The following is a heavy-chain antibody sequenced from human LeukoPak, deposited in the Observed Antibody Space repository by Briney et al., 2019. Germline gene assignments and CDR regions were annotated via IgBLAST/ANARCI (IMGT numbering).Heavy chain of an antibody. CDR1: GYTFTDYY. Sequence: ASVKVSCKTSGYTFTDYYLHWVRQAPGQGLEWMGWNNPNSGVANYAQQFQGRVTMTRDTSTNTAYMELSRLGSDDTATYYCAKARYHDSSGYPDWGQGTLVTVSS. CDR3: AKARYHDSSGYPD. D-gene: IGHD3-22*01. CDR2: NNPNSGVA. V-gene: IGHV1-2*02. J-gene: IGHJ4*02.